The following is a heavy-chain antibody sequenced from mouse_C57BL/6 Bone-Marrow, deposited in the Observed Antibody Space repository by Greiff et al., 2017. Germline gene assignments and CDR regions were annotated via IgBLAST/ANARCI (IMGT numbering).Heavy chain of an antibody. J-gene: IGHJ2*01. Sequence: QVQLQQSGAELVKPGASVKISCKASGYAFSSYWMNWVKQRPGKGLEWIGQIYPGDGDTNYNGKFKGKATLTADKSSSTAYMQLSSLTSEVSAVYFCAREGLSGLWLRRRTDYFDYWGQGTTLTVSS. CDR2: IYPGDGDT. D-gene: IGHD2-2*01. CDR3: AREGLSGLWLRRRTDYFDY. CDR1: GYAFSSYW. V-gene: IGHV1-80*01.